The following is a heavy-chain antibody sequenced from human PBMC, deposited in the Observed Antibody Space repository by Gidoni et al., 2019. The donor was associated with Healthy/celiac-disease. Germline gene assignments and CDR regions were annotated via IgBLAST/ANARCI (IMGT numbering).Heavy chain of an antibody. V-gene: IGHV3-23*01. Sequence: EVQLLESGGGLVQPGGSLRLFCAASGLTFSSYAMSWVRQAPGKGLGGVSASSGSGGSTYYADSVKGRFTISRDNSKNTLYLQMNSLRAEDTAVYYCAKDGYNLVVGTAFDYWGQGTLVTVSS. CDR2: SSGSGGST. J-gene: IGHJ4*02. D-gene: IGHD2-21*02. CDR3: AKDGYNLVVGTAFDY. CDR1: GLTFSSYA.